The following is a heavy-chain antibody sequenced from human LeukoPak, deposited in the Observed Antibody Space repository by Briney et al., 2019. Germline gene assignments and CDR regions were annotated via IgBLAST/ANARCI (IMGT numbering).Heavy chain of an antibody. CDR3: ARGGTYYYDSRGYSGFDP. D-gene: IGHD3-22*01. J-gene: IGHJ5*02. CDR1: GGTFSSYA. CDR2: IIPIFGTA. Sequence: VASVKVSCKASGGTFSSYAISWVRQAPGQGLEWMGGIIPIFGTANYAQKFQGRVTITADESTSTAYMELSSLRSEDTAVYYCARGGTYYYDSRGYSGFDPWGQGTLVTVSS. V-gene: IGHV1-69*13.